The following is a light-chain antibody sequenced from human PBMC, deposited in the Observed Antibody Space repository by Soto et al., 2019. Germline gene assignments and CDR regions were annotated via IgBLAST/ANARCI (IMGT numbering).Light chain of an antibody. CDR2: GAS. CDR3: LQDSSYPRT. J-gene: IGKJ1*01. CDR1: QGIRTE. V-gene: IGKV1-6*01. Sequence: AIQMTPSPSSLSASVGDRVTITCRASQGIRTELGWYQQRPGRAPKLLIYGASTLQSGVPSRFSGSGPGTDFNLTISDLQPEDFATYYYLQDSSYPRTFGQGTKIDIK.